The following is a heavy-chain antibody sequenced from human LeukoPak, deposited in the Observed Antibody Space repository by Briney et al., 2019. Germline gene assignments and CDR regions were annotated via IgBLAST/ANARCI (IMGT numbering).Heavy chain of an antibody. D-gene: IGHD6-13*01. Sequence: GASVKVSCKTSGYTFTDYYMQWVRQAPGQGLEWMGWINPNSGGTNYAQKFQGRVTMTRDTSISTAYMELSSLRSDDTAVYYCARGGNMAAVPFDNWGQGTLVTVSS. CDR1: GYTFTDYY. CDR2: INPNSGGT. CDR3: ARGGNMAAVPFDN. V-gene: IGHV1-2*02. J-gene: IGHJ4*02.